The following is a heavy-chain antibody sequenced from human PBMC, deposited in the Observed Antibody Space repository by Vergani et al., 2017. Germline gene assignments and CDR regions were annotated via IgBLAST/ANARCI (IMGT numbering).Heavy chain of an antibody. D-gene: IGHD6-13*01. Sequence: EVQLLESGGGLVQPGGSLRLSCAASGFTFSTYTMNWVRQAPGKGLEWVSGISGSGGSTYYADSVKGRFTISRDNFKNTLYLQMNSLRAEDTAVYYCAKDSISSWRDAFDLWGQGTMVTVSS. CDR3: AKDSISSWRDAFDL. V-gene: IGHV3-23*01. CDR2: ISGSGGST. CDR1: GFTFSTYT. J-gene: IGHJ3*01.